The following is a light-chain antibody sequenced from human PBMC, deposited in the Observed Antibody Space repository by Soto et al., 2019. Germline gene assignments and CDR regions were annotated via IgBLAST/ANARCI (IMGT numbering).Light chain of an antibody. Sequence: EIVLTQSPATLSVSPGGGATLSCRASQSVSSHLAWYQQKPGQGPRLLIYDASTRATGIPARFSGSGSGTEFTLTISSLQYEDFGVYYCQHYDVWHLTLGQGTKVDIK. CDR3: QHYDVWHLT. CDR2: DAS. CDR1: QSVSSH. V-gene: IGKV3-15*01. J-gene: IGKJ1*01.